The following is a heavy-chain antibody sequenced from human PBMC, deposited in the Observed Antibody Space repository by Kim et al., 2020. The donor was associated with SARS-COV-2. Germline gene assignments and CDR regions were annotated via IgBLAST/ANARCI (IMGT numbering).Heavy chain of an antibody. CDR3: AKASMNAWLDS. Sequence: TFYAESVKGRFTISRDGSKNTVYLQMNGLGAEDTAIYYCAKASMNAWLDSWGRGTLVTVSS. CDR2: T. D-gene: IGHD1-1*01. J-gene: IGHJ4*02. V-gene: IGHV3-23*01.